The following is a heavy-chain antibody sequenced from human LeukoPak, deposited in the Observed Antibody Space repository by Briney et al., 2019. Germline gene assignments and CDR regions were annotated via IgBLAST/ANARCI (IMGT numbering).Heavy chain of an antibody. CDR2: INHSGST. Sequence: SVTLSLTCAVYGGSFSGYYWSWIRQPPGKGLEWIGEINHSGSTNYNPSLKSRVTISVDTSKNQFSLKLSSVTAADTAVYYCARGDSYGYLTANYFDYWGQGTLVTVSS. CDR3: ARGDSYGYLTANYFDY. V-gene: IGHV4-34*01. J-gene: IGHJ4*02. D-gene: IGHD5-18*01. CDR1: GGSFSGYY.